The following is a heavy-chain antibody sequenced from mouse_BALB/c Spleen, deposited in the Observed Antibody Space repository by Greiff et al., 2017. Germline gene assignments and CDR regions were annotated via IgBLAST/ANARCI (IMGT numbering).Heavy chain of an antibody. J-gene: IGHJ4*01. V-gene: IGHV6-6*02. CDR3: TRDGNYLYYAMDY. Sequence: EVKLEESGGGLVQPGGSMKLSCVASGFTFSNYWMNWVRQSPEKGLEWVAEIRLKSNNYATHYAESVKGRFTISRDDSKSSVYLQMNNLRAEDTGIYYCTRDGNYLYYAMDYWGQGTSVTVSS. CDR2: IRLKSNNYAT. CDR1: GFTFSNYW. D-gene: IGHD2-1*01.